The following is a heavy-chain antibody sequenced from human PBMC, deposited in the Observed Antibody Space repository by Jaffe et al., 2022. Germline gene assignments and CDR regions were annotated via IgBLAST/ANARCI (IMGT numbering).Heavy chain of an antibody. CDR2: IYHSGST. J-gene: IGHJ4*02. CDR3: ALVVISPPGQYYFDY. CDR1: GYSISSGYY. V-gene: IGHV4-38-2*01. Sequence: QVQLQESGPGLVKPSETLSLTCAVSGYSISSGYYWGWIRQPPGKGLEWIGSIYHSGSTYYNPSLKSRVTISVDTSKNQFSLKLSSVTAADTAVYYCALVVISPPGQYYFDYWGQGTLVTVSS. D-gene: IGHD3-22*01.